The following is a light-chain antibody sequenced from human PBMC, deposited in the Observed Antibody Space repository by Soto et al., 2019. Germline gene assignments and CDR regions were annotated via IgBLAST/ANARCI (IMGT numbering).Light chain of an antibody. CDR3: SSYTTSNTWV. J-gene: IGLJ3*02. Sequence: QSALTQPASVSGSPGQSITISCTGSSNDVGAFNYVSWYRQPPGEAPKVLIRGVSYRPSGVSIRFSASKSANTASLTISGLQAEDEAVYYCSSYTTSNTWVFGGGTKVTVL. CDR2: GVS. V-gene: IGLV2-14*01. CDR1: SNDVGAFNY.